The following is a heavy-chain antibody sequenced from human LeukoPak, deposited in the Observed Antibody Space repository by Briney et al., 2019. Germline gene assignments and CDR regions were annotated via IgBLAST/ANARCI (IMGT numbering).Heavy chain of an antibody. J-gene: IGHJ4*02. CDR1: GVTFSDYY. CDR3: ARESAGGGYFDY. V-gene: IGHV3-11*05. Sequence: GETLRLSCAASGVTFSDYYMSWIRQAPGKGLEWVSYISSSSSYTNYADSVKGRFTISRDNAKNSLYLQMNSLRAEDAAGYYCARESAGGGYFDYWGQGTLVTVSS. D-gene: IGHD3-16*01. CDR2: ISSSSSYT.